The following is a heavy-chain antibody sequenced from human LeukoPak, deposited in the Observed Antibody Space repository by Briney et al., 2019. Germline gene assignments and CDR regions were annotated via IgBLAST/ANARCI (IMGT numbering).Heavy chain of an antibody. Sequence: PSETLSLTCRVYGGSFTGYVWSWIRQPAGKGLEWIGGNSDSGTTNYNPSLKSRVTISVDTSKNLFSLKLSSVTAADTAWYYCALRGIRWLPWNYFEIWGQGTMVTVSS. CDR3: ALRGIRWLPWNYFEI. CDR2: NSDSGTT. V-gene: IGHV4-34*01. CDR1: GGSFTGYV. D-gene: IGHD5-24*01. J-gene: IGHJ3*02.